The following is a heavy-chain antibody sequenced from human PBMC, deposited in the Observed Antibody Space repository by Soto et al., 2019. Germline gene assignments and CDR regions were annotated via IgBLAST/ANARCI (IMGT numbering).Heavy chain of an antibody. CDR2: ISSSSYI. CDR3: AGEDIVNAFDI. Sequence: GGSLRLSCAASGFTFSSYSMNWVRQAPGKGLEWVSSISSSSYIYYADSVKGRFTISRDNAKNSLYLQMNSLRAEDTAVYYCAGEDIVNAFDIWGQGTMVTVSS. D-gene: IGHD5-12*01. J-gene: IGHJ3*02. V-gene: IGHV3-21*01. CDR1: GFTFSSYS.